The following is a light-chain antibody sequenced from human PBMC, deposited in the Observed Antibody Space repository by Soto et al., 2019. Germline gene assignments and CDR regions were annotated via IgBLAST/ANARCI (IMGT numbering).Light chain of an antibody. J-gene: IGKJ1*01. CDR2: AAS. V-gene: IGKV3-20*01. Sequence: EIVMTRSPATLSVSPGERATLSCRASQSISSSLAWYQQKPGQAPRILIFAASSRATGIPDKFSGSGSGTDFTLTISRLEPDDFAVYYCQHYGSPSWTFGQGTKVDIK. CDR3: QHYGSPSWT. CDR1: QSISSS.